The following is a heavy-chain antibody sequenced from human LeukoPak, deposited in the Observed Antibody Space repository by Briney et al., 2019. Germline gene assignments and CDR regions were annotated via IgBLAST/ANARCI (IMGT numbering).Heavy chain of an antibody. D-gene: IGHD6-13*01. J-gene: IGHJ4*02. V-gene: IGHV5-51*01. CDR1: GYSFTSYW. CDR2: IYPGDSDT. Sequence: GESLKISCKGSGYSFTSYWIGWVRQMPGKGVEWMGIIYPGDSDTRYSPSFQGQVTISADKSISTAYLQWSSLKASDTAMYYCARLLRIAAAGYYFDYWGQGTLVTVSS. CDR3: ARLLRIAAAGYYFDY.